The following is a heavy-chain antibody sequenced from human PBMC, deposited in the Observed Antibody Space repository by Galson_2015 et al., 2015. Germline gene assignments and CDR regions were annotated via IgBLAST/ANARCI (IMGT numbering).Heavy chain of an antibody. Sequence: SLRLSCAASGFILIDYNMNWVRQTPGKGLEWISYIGSGSGSPIYYADSVKGRFTISRDNAKNTLDLQMNSLRDEDTAVYYCARAGRGIAAVGFGIANWGQGTQVTVSS. V-gene: IGHV3-48*02. D-gene: IGHD6-13*01. J-gene: IGHJ4*02. CDR1: GFILIDYN. CDR3: ARAGRGIAAVGFGIAN. CDR2: IGSGSGSPI.